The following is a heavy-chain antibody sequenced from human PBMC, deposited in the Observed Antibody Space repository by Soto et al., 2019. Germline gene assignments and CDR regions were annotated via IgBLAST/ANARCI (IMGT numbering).Heavy chain of an antibody. CDR1: GGSVNNNDYY. V-gene: IGHV4-30-4*01. CDR3: ARDSGSGSL. J-gene: IGHJ1*01. CDR2: MHYGGST. Sequence: QVQLQESGPGLVKASQTLSLTCTVSGGSVNNNDYYWSWIRQPPGKGLEWIGNMHYGGSTGYNPSLRSRVSMSVDTSKNHFSLKMNSVTPADTAVYYCARDSGSGSLWGQGTLVTVSS. D-gene: IGHD1-26*01.